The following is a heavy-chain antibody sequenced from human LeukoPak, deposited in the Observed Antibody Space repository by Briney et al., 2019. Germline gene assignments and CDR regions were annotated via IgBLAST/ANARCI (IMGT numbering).Heavy chain of an antibody. D-gene: IGHD6-13*01. J-gene: IGHJ5*02. V-gene: IGHV1-69*05. CDR1: GGTFSSYA. Sequence: GSSVKVSCKASGGTFSSYAISWVRQAPGQGLEWMGRIIPIFGTANYAQKFQGRVTITTDESTSTAYMELSSLRSEDTAVYYCARDPRYSSSWYWFDPWGQGTLVTASS. CDR2: IIPIFGTA. CDR3: ARDPRYSSSWYWFDP.